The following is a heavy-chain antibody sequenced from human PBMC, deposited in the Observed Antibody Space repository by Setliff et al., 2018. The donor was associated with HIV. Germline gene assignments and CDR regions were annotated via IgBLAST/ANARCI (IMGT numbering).Heavy chain of an antibody. Sequence: GSLRLSCAASGFSFSRYWMSWVRQAPGKGLEWVANIGQDGSEKNYVDSVKGRFTISRDNAKNSMDLQMNSLRAEDTAIYYCARKLRPGHGVDVWGQGTTVTVSS. D-gene: IGHD3-10*01. J-gene: IGHJ6*02. CDR2: IGQDGSEK. CDR3: ARKLRPGHGVDV. CDR1: GFSFSRYW. V-gene: IGHV3-7*01.